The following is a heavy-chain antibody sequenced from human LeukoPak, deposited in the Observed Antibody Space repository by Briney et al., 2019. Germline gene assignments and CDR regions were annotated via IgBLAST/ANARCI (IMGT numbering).Heavy chain of an antibody. J-gene: IGHJ1*01. Sequence: GGSLRLSCAASGFTFSSYAMHGVRQAPGKGLEWGAVISYDGSNKYYADSVKGRFTISRDNSKNTLYLQMNSLRAEDTAVNYCAREAHYYDSGMNFQHWGQGTLVTVSS. CDR1: GFTFSSYA. V-gene: IGHV3-30-3*01. D-gene: IGHD3-22*01. CDR3: AREAHYYDSGMNFQH. CDR2: ISYDGSNK.